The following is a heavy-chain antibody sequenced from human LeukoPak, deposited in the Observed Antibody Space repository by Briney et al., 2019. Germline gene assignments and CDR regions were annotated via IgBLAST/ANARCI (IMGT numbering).Heavy chain of an antibody. V-gene: IGHV3-23*01. Sequence: GGSLRLSCAASGSTFSSFAMSWVRQAPGKGLEWVSAVSGSGGSTSYADSVKGRFTISRDNSKNTLYLQMNSLRAEDTAVYYCANNYYGDSLGVNYWGQGTLVTVSS. J-gene: IGHJ4*02. CDR1: GSTFSSFA. D-gene: IGHD4-17*01. CDR2: VSGSGGST. CDR3: ANNYYGDSLGVNY.